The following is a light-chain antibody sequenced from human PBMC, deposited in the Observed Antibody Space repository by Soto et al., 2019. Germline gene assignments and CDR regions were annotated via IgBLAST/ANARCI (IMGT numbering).Light chain of an antibody. CDR2: GYT. V-gene: IGLV1-40*01. Sequence: QSVLTQPPSVSGAPGQRVTISCTGSSSNIGAGFDVHWYQQLPGTAPKLLIFGYTSRPSGVPDRFSGSKSGTSASLAITGRQAEDEADYYCQSYDSSLSGYVFGTGTKLTVL. CDR1: SSNIGAGFD. CDR3: QSYDSSLSGYV. J-gene: IGLJ1*01.